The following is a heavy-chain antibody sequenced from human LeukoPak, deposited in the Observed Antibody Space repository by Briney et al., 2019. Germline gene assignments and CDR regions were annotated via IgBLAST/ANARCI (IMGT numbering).Heavy chain of an antibody. D-gene: IGHD5-18*01. J-gene: IGHJ4*02. Sequence: SETLSLTCTVSGGSISSGDYYWSWIRQPPGKGLEWIGYIYYSGSTYYNPSLKSRVTISVDTSKNQFSLKLSSVTAADTAVYYCARADTAMVPFDYWGQGTLVTASS. CDR2: IYYSGST. CDR1: GGSISSGDYY. CDR3: ARADTAMVPFDY. V-gene: IGHV4-30-4*01.